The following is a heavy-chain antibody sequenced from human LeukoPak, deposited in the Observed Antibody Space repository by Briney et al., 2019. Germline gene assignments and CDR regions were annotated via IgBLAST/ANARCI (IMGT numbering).Heavy chain of an antibody. CDR2: INHSGST. J-gene: IGHJ4*02. CDR3: ARHGGYYFDS. CDR1: GGSFSGYY. Sequence: SETLSLTCAVYGGSFSGYYWSWIRQPPGKGLEWIGEINHSGSTNYNPSLKSRVTISVDTSKNQFSLKLSSVTAADTAVYYCARHGGYYFDSWGQGTLVTVSS. V-gene: IGHV4-34*01. D-gene: IGHD3-16*01.